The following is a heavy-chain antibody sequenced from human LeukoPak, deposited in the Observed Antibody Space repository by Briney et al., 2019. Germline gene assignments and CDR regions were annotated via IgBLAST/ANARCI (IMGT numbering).Heavy chain of an antibody. CDR2: IFYSGGT. CDR3: AKSNGYGLVDI. J-gene: IGHJ3*02. CDR1: GFTFSSYE. Sequence: GSLRLSCAASGFTFSSYEMNWVRQPPGKGLEWIGNIFYSGGTYYSPSLKSRVTISLDTSRNQFSLKLNSVTAADTAVYYCAKSNGYGLVDIWGQGTMVTVSS. V-gene: IGHV4-59*12. D-gene: IGHD3-10*01.